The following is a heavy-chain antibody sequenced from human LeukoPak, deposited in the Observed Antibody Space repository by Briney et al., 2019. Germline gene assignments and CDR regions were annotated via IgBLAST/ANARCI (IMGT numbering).Heavy chain of an antibody. Sequence: ASVKVSCKASGYTFTSYYMHWVRQAPGQGLEWMGIINPSGGSTSYAQKFQGRVTITADKSTSTAYMELSSLRSEDTAVYYCARDALGTMIVVVNPPYYYMDVWGKGTTVTVSS. V-gene: IGHV1-46*01. CDR2: INPSGGST. J-gene: IGHJ6*03. D-gene: IGHD3-22*01. CDR3: ARDALGTMIVVVNPPYYYMDV. CDR1: GYTFTSYY.